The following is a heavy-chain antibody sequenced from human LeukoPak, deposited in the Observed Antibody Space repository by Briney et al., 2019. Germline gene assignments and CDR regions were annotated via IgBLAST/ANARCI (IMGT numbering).Heavy chain of an antibody. CDR2: INHSGST. Sequence: SETPSLTCAVYGGSFSGYYWNWIRQPPGKGLEWIGEINHSGSTNYNPSLKSRVTISVDTSKNQFSLKLSSVTAADTAVFYCARGKPEMVRGVITNYYYYYMDVWGKGTTVTVSS. CDR3: ARGKPEMVRGVITNYYYYYMDV. CDR1: GGSFSGYY. D-gene: IGHD3-10*01. J-gene: IGHJ6*03. V-gene: IGHV4-34*01.